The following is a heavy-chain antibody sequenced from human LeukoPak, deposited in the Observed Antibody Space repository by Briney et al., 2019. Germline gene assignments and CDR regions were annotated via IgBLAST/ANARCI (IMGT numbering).Heavy chain of an antibody. J-gene: IGHJ4*02. CDR2: ISSSGRYT. CDR3: ARNSGSNRPVDC. D-gene: IGHD1-26*01. V-gene: IGHV3-11*06. Sequence: GGSLRLSCAASGFTFSDYDMSWIRQAPGKGLEWVSYISSSGRYTKYADSVKGRFTISRDNANNTLYLQMNSLRAEDTAVYYCARNSGSNRPVDCWGQGTLVAVSS. CDR1: GFTFSDYD.